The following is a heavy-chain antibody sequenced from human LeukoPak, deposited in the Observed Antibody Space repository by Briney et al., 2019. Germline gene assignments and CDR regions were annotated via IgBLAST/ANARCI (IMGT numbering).Heavy chain of an antibody. Sequence: ASETLSLTCAVYGGSFSDYYCSWICQPPGKGLDLIGVVNHSGSTSSYSSLKRRVPVSVDVSRTQFYLTLRLVTAADAAVDVCSRDNRFPADYYHGMDVWGQGTTVTVSS. J-gene: IGHJ6*02. CDR3: SRDNRFPADYYHGMDV. CDR1: GGSFSDYY. V-gene: IGHV4-34*01. CDR2: VNHSGST. D-gene: IGHD1-1*01.